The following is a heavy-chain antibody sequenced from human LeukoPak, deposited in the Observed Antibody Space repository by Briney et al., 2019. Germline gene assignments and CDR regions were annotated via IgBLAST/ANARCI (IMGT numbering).Heavy chain of an antibody. D-gene: IGHD2-15*01. V-gene: IGHV3-53*01. CDR1: GFTVSSNY. CDR3: AKNGDRGAYCSGGSCYPYYYYYIDV. CDR2: IYSGGST. J-gene: IGHJ6*03. Sequence: PGGSLRLSCAASGFTVSSNYMSWVRQAPGKRLEWVSVIYSGGSTYYADSVKGRFTISRDNSKNTLYLQMNSLRAEDTAIYYCAKNGDRGAYCSGGSCYPYYYYYIDVWGKGTTVTISS.